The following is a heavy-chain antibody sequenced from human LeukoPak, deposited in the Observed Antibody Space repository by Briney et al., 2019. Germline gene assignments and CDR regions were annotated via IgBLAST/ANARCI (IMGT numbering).Heavy chain of an antibody. J-gene: IGHJ5*02. CDR1: GYTFNSNG. V-gene: IGHV1-18*01. D-gene: IGHD5-18*01. Sequence: EASVKVSCKTSGYTFNSNGITWVRQAPGQGLEWMGWISTKTGDTKYPQKFQGRVTIATHTLTTTVYMELRNLRSDDTAVYYCARGGIQLWLRTWFDPWGQGTLVTVSS. CDR3: ARGGIQLWLRTWFDP. CDR2: ISTKTGDT.